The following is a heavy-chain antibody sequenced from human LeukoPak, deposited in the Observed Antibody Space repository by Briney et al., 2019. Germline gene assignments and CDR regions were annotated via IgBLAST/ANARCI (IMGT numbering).Heavy chain of an antibody. Sequence: ASVKVSCKASGCIFTSYGISWVRQAPGQGLEWMGWINAYNGNTNYAQKLQGRVAMTTDTSTSTAYMELRSLRSDDTAVYYCARDLSGYCSSISCPQGDYWGQGTLVTVSS. D-gene: IGHD2-2*01. J-gene: IGHJ4*02. CDR2: INAYNGNT. CDR1: GCIFTSYG. CDR3: ARDLSGYCSSISCPQGDY. V-gene: IGHV1-18*01.